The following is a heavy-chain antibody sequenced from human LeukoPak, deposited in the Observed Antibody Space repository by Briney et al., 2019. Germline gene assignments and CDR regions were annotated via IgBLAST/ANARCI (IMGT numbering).Heavy chain of an antibody. Sequence: GGSLRLSCAASGFTFDDYAMHWVRQAPGKGLEWVSGISWNSGSIGYADSVKGRFTVSRDNAKNSLYLQMNSLRAEDTALYYCAKAGPLFQWLVTWFDPWGQGTLVTVSS. V-gene: IGHV3-9*01. CDR2: ISWNSGSI. J-gene: IGHJ5*02. CDR3: AKAGPLFQWLVTWFDP. D-gene: IGHD6-19*01. CDR1: GFTFDDYA.